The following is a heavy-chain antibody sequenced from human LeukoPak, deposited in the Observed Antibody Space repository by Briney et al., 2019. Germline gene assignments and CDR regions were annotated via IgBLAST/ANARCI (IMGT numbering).Heavy chain of an antibody. V-gene: IGHV3-23*01. D-gene: IGHD3-10*01. Sequence: GGSLRLSCAASGSAFSSYAMSWVRQPPGEGLEWVSVISRRDDYTYYADSVKGRVTISTDTSTKPLYLQMNTLRAEDTAVYYCANDYRSGSFHDFWGQGTLVTVSS. CDR1: GSAFSSYA. CDR2: ISRRDDYT. CDR3: ANDYRSGSFHDF. J-gene: IGHJ4*02.